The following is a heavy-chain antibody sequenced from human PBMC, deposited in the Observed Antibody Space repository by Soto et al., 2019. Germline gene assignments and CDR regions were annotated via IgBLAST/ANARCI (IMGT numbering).Heavy chain of an antibody. CDR2: LAASGLNT. J-gene: IGHJ6*02. D-gene: IGHD2-8*01. CDR3: AKGLGNAKEV. Sequence: LRLSCSASGFNFGSYGMSWVRQAPGKGLEWVSGLAASGLNTYYTDSVKGRFTISRDNSRNTVYLQMSGLRVEDTAVFHCAKGLGNAKEVWGQGTTVTVSS. CDR1: GFNFGSYG. V-gene: IGHV3-23*01.